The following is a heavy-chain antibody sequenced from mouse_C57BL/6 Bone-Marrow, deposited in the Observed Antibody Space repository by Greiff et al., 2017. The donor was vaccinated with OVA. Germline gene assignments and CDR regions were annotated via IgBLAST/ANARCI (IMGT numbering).Heavy chain of an antibody. V-gene: IGHV5-12*01. CDR2: ISNGGGST. J-gene: IGHJ4*01. CDR3: ARHVNLHYAMDY. CDR1: GFTFSDYY. Sequence: EVMLVESGGGLVQPGGSLKLSCAASGFTFSDYYMYWVRQTPEKRLEWVAYISNGGGSTCYPDTVKGRFTISRDNAKNTLYLQMSRLKSEDTAMYDCARHVNLHYAMDYWGQGTSVTVSA.